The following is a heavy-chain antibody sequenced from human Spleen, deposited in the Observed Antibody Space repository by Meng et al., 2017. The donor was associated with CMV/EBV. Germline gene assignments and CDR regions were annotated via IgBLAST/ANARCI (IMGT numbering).Heavy chain of an antibody. Sequence: GESLKISCAASGFTFSSYWMHWVRQAPGKGLEWVANIMQDGREKYYVDSVKGRFTISRDNAKNSLYLQMNSLRAEDTAVYYCARDGEYSGSKWNYYGMDVWGQGTTVTVSS. CDR1: GFTFSSYW. D-gene: IGHD6-6*01. CDR3: ARDGEYSGSKWNYYGMDV. CDR2: IMQDGREK. J-gene: IGHJ6*02. V-gene: IGHV3-7*01.